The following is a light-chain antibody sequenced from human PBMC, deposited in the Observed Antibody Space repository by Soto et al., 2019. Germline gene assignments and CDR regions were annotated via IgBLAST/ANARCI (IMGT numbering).Light chain of an antibody. Sequence: DFVMTHSPFSRPVTPGEPPSISCGSRQRLLHSDGNTYLDWYLXKPGQSPQVXIYLVSNRASDIPDRFSGSGSGTEFTLTISSLLPEDVETDYCQQLNTLPFTFGQGTRLEIK. V-gene: IGKV2-28*01. CDR1: QRLLHSDGNTY. J-gene: IGKJ5*01. CDR2: LVS. CDR3: QQLNTLPFT.